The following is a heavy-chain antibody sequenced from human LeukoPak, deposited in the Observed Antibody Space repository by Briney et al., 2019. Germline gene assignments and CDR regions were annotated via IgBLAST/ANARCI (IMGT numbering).Heavy chain of an antibody. CDR3: ARDRGGGAVAGPFDY. CDR1: GVSISGYY. J-gene: IGHJ4*02. V-gene: IGHV4-4*07. CDR2: IYTSGGT. Sequence: SETLSLTCTVSGVSISGYYWSWIRQPAGKGLEWIGRIYTSGGTNYNPSLKSRVTMSVDTSKNQFSLKLNSVTPEDTAVYYCARDRGGGAVAGPFDYWGQGTLVTVSS. D-gene: IGHD6-19*01.